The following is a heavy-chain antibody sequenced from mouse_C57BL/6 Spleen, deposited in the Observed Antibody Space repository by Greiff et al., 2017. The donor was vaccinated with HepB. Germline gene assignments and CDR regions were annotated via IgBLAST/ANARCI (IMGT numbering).Heavy chain of an antibody. CDR2: IYPGDGDT. J-gene: IGHJ2*01. V-gene: IGHV1-82*01. D-gene: IGHD2-3*01. CDR1: GYAFSSSW. CDR3: ARWWLLGYFDY. Sequence: QVQLKQSGPELVKPGASVKISCKASGYAFSSSWMNWVKQRPGKGLEWIGRIYPGDGDTNYNGKFKGKATLTADKSSSTAYMQLSSLTSEDSAVYFCARWWLLGYFDYWGQGTTLTVSS.